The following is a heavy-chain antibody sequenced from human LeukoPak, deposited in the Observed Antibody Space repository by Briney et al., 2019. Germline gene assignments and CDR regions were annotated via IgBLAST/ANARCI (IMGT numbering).Heavy chain of an antibody. CDR3: ATISEPTRAFDI. V-gene: IGHV3-23*01. J-gene: IGHJ3*02. D-gene: IGHD3-9*01. CDR2: ISGSGGST. Sequence: GGSLRLSCAASGFTSSSYGMSWVRQAPGKGLEWVSAISGSGGSTYYADSVKGRFTISRDNSKNTLYLQMNSLRAEDTAVYYCATISEPTRAFDIWGQGTMVTVSS. CDR1: GFTSSSYG.